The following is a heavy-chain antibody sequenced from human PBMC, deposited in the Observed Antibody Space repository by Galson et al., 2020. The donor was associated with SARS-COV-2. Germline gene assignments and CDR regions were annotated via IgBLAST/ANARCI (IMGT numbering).Heavy chain of an antibody. CDR3: ARHMRYYDSRVDY. D-gene: IGHD3-22*01. CDR1: GGSVRRSSYY. V-gene: IGHV4-39*01. Sequence: SETLSLTCTVSGGSVRRSSYYWGWIRQPPGKGLEWIGNIHYSGSTYYNPSLKSRVTMSVDTSKNQFSLNLNSVTAADTATYYCARHMRYYDSRVDYWGQGTLVTVSS. CDR2: IHYSGST. J-gene: IGHJ4*02.